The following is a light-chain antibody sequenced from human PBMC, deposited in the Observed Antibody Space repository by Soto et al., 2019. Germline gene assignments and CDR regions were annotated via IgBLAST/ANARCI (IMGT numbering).Light chain of an antibody. CDR1: QSVSSY. CDR3: QHRINWPLT. CDR2: EAS. J-gene: IGKJ4*01. Sequence: EIVWTQSPATLSLSPGERATLSCRASQSVSSYLAWYQQRPGQAPRLVIYEASNRATGIPARFSGSGSGTDFTLTISSLEPEDFAVYYCQHRINWPLTFGGGTKVEIK. V-gene: IGKV3-11*01.